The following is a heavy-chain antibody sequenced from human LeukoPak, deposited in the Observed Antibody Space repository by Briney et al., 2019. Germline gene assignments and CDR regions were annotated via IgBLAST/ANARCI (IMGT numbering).Heavy chain of an antibody. CDR2: IWYDGSNK. CDR1: GFTFSSYG. Sequence: PGGSLRLSCAASGFTFSSYGMHWVRQAPGGGLEWVAVIWYDGSNKYYADSVKGRFTISRDNSKNTLYLQMNSLRAEDTAVYYCARSPRRSLNWFDPWGQGTLVTVSS. V-gene: IGHV3-33*08. CDR3: ARSPRRSLNWFDP. J-gene: IGHJ5*02.